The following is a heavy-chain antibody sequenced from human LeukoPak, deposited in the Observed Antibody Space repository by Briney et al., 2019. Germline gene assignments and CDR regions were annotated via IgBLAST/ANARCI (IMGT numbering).Heavy chain of an antibody. D-gene: IGHD6-19*01. Sequence: PGRSLRLSCAASGFTFSSYGMHWVRQAPGKGLEWVAVISYDGSNKYYADTVKGRFTISRDNSKNTLYLQMNSLRAEDTVVYYCANLFSGNAFDIWGQGTMVTVSS. CDR3: ANLFSGNAFDI. CDR1: GFTFSSYG. J-gene: IGHJ3*02. CDR2: ISYDGSNK. V-gene: IGHV3-30*18.